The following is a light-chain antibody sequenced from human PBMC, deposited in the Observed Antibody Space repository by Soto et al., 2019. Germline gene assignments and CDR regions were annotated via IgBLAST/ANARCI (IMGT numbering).Light chain of an antibody. CDR1: QSVSKY. CDR2: YVS. Sequence: DIPLTQSPSSLSASVGDTVTISCRTNQSVSKYMNWYQQKPGTAPKPLIYYVSSLQSGVPSRFSGSGSATDFTLTISSLQTEDFATYYFQQSYDLPRTFGQGTRLDIK. J-gene: IGKJ2*01. CDR3: QQSYDLPRT. V-gene: IGKV1-39*01.